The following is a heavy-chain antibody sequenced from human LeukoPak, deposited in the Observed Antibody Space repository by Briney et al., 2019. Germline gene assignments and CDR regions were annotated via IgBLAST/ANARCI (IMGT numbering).Heavy chain of an antibody. D-gene: IGHD5/OR15-5a*01. CDR1: GITFSNYA. J-gene: IGHJ3*02. Sequence: GGSLRLSCVASGITFSNYAVSWVRQAPEKGLDWVSVISGSAHKIRYADSVKGRFTISRDNAKNSLYLQMNSLRDEDTAVYYCAEVRPSVSDIWGQGTMVTVSS. V-gene: IGHV3-23*01. CDR3: AEVRPSVSDI. CDR2: ISGSAHKI.